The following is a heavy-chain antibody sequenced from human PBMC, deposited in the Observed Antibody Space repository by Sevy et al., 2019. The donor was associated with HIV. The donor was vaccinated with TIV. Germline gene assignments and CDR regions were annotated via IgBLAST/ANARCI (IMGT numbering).Heavy chain of an antibody. Sequence: GGSLRLSCAASGFTVSSNYMSWVRQAPGKGLEWVSVIYSGGSTYYADSVKGRFTISRDNSKNTLYLQMNSLRGGDTAVYYRGRGGAARLGGYYYYYMDVWGKGTTVTVSS. D-gene: IGHD6-6*01. V-gene: IGHV3-53*01. CDR3: GRGGAARLGGYYYYYMDV. CDR1: GFTVSSNY. J-gene: IGHJ6*03. CDR2: IYSGGST.